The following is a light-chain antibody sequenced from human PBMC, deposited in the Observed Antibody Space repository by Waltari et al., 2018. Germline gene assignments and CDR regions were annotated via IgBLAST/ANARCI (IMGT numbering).Light chain of an antibody. CDR1: SSDVGSYNL. V-gene: IGLV2-23*01. J-gene: IGLJ2*01. Sequence: QSALTQPASVSGSPGQSITISCTGTSSDVGSYNLVSWYQQHPGKAPKLMVYEGSKRPSGVSNRCSGSKSGNTASLTISGLQAEDEADYYCCSYAGSSTSLDVVFGGGTKLTVL. CDR3: CSYAGSSTSLDVV. CDR2: EGS.